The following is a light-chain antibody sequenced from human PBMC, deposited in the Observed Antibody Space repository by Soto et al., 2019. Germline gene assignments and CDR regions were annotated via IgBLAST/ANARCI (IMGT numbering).Light chain of an antibody. CDR1: SSDVGAYDF. V-gene: IGLV2-14*03. J-gene: IGLJ1*01. CDR3: SSYTTSSTRV. CDR2: EVS. Sequence: QAVVTQPASVSGSPGQSIAISCTGTSSDVGAYDFVSWYQQHPDKAPKLMIYEVSNRPSGVSDRFSGSKSVNTATLTISGLQAEDEADYYCSSYTTSSTRVFGTGTKLTVL.